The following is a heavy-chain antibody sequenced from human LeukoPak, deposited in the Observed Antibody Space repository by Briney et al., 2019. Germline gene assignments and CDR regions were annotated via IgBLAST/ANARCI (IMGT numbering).Heavy chain of an antibody. CDR1: GDSISSNSYF. V-gene: IGHV4-39*07. Sequence: SETLSLTCTVSGDSISSNSYFWGWIRQPPGKGLEWIGSVYYGGSSYYNPSLKGRVTISVDTSNNQFSLKLSSVTAADTAVYYCARDDGYTYGFKTSDYWGQGTLVTVSS. J-gene: IGHJ4*02. D-gene: IGHD5-18*01. CDR2: VYYGGSS. CDR3: ARDDGYTYGFKTSDY.